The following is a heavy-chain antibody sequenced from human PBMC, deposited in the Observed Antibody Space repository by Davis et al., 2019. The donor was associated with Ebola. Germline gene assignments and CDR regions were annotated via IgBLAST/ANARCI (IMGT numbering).Heavy chain of an antibody. CDR3: ARGSPPLSEPRVVPAASTIYYYYGMDV. J-gene: IGHJ6*02. CDR1: GGSFSGYY. Sequence: PGGSLRLSCAVYGGSFSGYYWSWIRQPPGKGLEWIGEINHSGSTNYNPSLKSRVTISVDTSKNQFSLKLSSVTAADTAVYYCARGSPPLSEPRVVPAASTIYYYYGMDVWGQGTTVTVSS. D-gene: IGHD2-2*01. CDR2: INHSGST. V-gene: IGHV4-34*01.